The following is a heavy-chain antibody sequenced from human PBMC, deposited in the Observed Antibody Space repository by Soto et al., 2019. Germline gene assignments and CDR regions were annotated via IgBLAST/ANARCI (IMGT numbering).Heavy chain of an antibody. J-gene: IGHJ6*03. Sequence: EVQLVESGGGLVQPGRSLRLSCAASGFTFDDYAMHWVRQAPGKGLEWVSGISWNSGSIGYADSVKGRFTISRDNAKNSLYLQMNSLRAEDTALYYCAKTAGSGSYLDYYYYMDVWGKGTTVTVSS. V-gene: IGHV3-9*01. D-gene: IGHD3-10*01. CDR1: GFTFDDYA. CDR3: AKTAGSGSYLDYYYYMDV. CDR2: ISWNSGSI.